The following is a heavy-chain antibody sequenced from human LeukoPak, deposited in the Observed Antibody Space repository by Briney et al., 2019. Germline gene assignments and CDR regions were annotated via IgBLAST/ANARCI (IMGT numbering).Heavy chain of an antibody. CDR3: AKRSWSNRGFDY. J-gene: IGHJ4*02. D-gene: IGHD1/OR15-1a*01. V-gene: IGHV3-23*01. CDR2: ISGSGGST. CDR1: GFTFSSYA. Sequence: GGSLRLSCAASGFTFSSYAMSWVRQAPGKGLEWVSAISGSGGSTYYADSVKGRFTISRDNSKNTLYLQMNSLRAEGTAVYYCAKRSWSNRGFDYWGQGTLVTVSS.